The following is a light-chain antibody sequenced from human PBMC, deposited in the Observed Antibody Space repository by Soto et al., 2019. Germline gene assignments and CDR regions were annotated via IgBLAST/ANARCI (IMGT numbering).Light chain of an antibody. V-gene: IGLV2-14*03. CDR1: SSDVGGYNY. CDR2: DVS. CDR3: SSYTGSSTLVI. Sequence: QSALTQPASVSGSPGQSITISCTGTSSDVGGYNYVSWYQQHPGKAPKLMIYDVSSRPSGVSDRFSGSRSGNTASLAISGLQAEDEAHYFRSSYTGSSTLVIFGGGTKLTVL. J-gene: IGLJ2*01.